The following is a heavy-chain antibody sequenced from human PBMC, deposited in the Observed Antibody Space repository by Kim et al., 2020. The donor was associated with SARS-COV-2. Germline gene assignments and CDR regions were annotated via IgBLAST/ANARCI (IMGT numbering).Heavy chain of an antibody. Sequence: YADSAKRRFIISRDNAKQSLYMQMNSLRDEDTAVYYCAPGDMSTIGTFDFWGHGTIVIVSS. V-gene: IGHV3-48*03. D-gene: IGHD5-12*01. CDR3: APGDMSTIGTFDF. J-gene: IGHJ3*01.